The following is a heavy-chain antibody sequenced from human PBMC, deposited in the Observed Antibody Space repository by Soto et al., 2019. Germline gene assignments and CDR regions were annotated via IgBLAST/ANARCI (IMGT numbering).Heavy chain of an antibody. CDR2: IYYSGST. J-gene: IGHJ4*02. CDR1: GGSISSGGYY. CDR3: ARDRGGYDPAFDY. V-gene: IGHV4-31*03. Sequence: SETLSLTCTVSGGSISSGGYYWSWIRQHPGKGLEWIGYIYYSGSTYYNPSLKSRVTISVDTSKNQFSLKLSSVTAVDTAVYYCARDRGGYDPAFDYWGQGTLVTVSS. D-gene: IGHD5-12*01.